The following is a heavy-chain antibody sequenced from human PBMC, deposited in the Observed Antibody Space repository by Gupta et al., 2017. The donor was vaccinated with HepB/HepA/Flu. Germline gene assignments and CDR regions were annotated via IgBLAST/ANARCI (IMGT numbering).Heavy chain of an antibody. CDR3: ARDRSFRDRLVRLGGRPPYGMDV. CDR2: IIPILGIA. Sequence: QVQLVQSGAEVKKPGSSVKVSCKASGGTFSSYAISWVRQAPGQGLEWMGRIIPILGIANYAQKFQGRVTITADKSTSTAYMELSSLRSEDTAVYYCARDRSFRDRLVRLGGRPPYGMDVWGQGTTVTVSS. D-gene: IGHD3-16*01. J-gene: IGHJ6*02. CDR1: GGTFSSYA. V-gene: IGHV1-69*04.